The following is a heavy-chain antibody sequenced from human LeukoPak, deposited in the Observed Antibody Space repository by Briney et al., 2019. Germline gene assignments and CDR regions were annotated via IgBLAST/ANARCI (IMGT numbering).Heavy chain of an antibody. CDR3: ARVITNWGWYYYMDV. Sequence: ASVKVSCKASGYTFTSYDINWVRQATGQGLEWMGWMNPNSGNTGYAQKFQGRVTMTRNTSISTAYMELSSLRSEDTAVYYCARVITNWGWYYYMDVWGKGTTVTVSS. D-gene: IGHD7-27*01. J-gene: IGHJ6*03. CDR1: GYTFTSYD. V-gene: IGHV1-8*01. CDR2: MNPNSGNT.